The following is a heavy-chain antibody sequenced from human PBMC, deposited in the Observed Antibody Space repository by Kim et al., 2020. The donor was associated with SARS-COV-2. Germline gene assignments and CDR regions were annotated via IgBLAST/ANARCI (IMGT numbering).Heavy chain of an antibody. J-gene: IGHJ6*02. D-gene: IGHD2-2*02. Sequence: GESLKISCKGSGYSFTSYWISWVRQMPGKGLEWMGRIDPSDSYTNYSPSFQGHVTISADKSISTAYLQWSSLKASDTAMYYCARHSTARNHCSSTSCYNVVEDVWGQGTTVTVSS. CDR1: GYSFTSYW. CDR2: IDPSDSYT. CDR3: ARHSTARNHCSSTSCYNVVEDV. V-gene: IGHV5-10-1*01.